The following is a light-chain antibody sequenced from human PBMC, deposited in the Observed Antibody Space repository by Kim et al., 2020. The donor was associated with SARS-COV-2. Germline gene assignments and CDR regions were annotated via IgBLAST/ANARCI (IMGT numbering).Light chain of an antibody. J-gene: IGKJ4*01. V-gene: IGKV1-33*01. CDR2: DAS. Sequence: DIQMTQSPSSLSASVGDRVTITCQASQDINDYLNWYQQKPGKAPKLLIYDASNLETGVPSRFSGSRSGTDFTFTISTLQPVDPETFDCHQYDKVSCTFGGGTKLEI. CDR3: HQYDKVSCT. CDR1: QDINDY.